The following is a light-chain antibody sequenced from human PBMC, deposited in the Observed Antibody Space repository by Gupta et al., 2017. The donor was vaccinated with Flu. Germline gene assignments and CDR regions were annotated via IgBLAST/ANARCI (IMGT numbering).Light chain of an antibody. J-gene: IGKJ2*01. CDR2: LGS. V-gene: IGKV2-28*01. CDR3: MQALQTPYT. Sequence: DIEMTQSPLSLPVTPGEPASISCRSSQSLLHSNGYYFLDWYLQKPGQSPQLLIYLGSNRASGVPDRFSGSGSGTDFTLKITRVEAEDVGVYYCMQALQTPYTFGQGTKLEIK. CDR1: QSLLHSNGYYF.